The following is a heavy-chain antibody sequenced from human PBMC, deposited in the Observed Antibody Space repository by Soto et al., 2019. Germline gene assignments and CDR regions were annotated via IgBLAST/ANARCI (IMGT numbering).Heavy chain of an antibody. CDR3: ATSPDRVFAITIAGSNCLAT. CDR2: INPNGGST. V-gene: IGHV1-46*01. CDR1: ADTFTSYY. Sequence: GASVKVSCKAPADTFTSYYIHWVRQAPGHGLEWMGIINPNGGSTRFAQAFQGRITMTRDTSTSTVYMEPRSLRSEDTAIYYCATSPDRVFAITIAGSNCLATWGQGSLVTVSS. D-gene: IGHD3-16*02. J-gene: IGHJ5*02.